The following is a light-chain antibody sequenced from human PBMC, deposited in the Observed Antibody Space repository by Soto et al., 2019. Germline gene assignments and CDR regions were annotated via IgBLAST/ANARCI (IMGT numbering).Light chain of an antibody. V-gene: IGLV2-14*03. CDR2: EVS. Sequence: QSVLTQPASVSGSPGQSITISCTGSSTDVGGYTYVSWYQQFPGKPPKLMIYEVSNRPSGVSNRFSGSKSGNTASLTIAGLQADDEADYYCSSYTSGSTLVFGGGTKVTVL. CDR1: STDVGGYTY. J-gene: IGLJ3*02. CDR3: SSYTSGSTLV.